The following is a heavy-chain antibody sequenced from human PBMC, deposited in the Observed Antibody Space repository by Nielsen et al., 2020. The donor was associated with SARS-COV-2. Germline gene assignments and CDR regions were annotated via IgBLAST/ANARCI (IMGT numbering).Heavy chain of an antibody. CDR1: GFTFSSYG. CDR2: ISYDGSNK. Sequence: GGSLRLSCAASGFTFSSYGMHWVRQAPGKGLEWVAVISYDGSNKYYADSVKGRFTISRDNSKNTLYLQMNSLRAEDTAVYYCAKDRWGDGYNSDYYYYGMDVWGQGTTVTVSS. CDR3: AKDRWGDGYNSDYYYYGMDV. J-gene: IGHJ6*02. V-gene: IGHV3-30*18. D-gene: IGHD5-24*01.